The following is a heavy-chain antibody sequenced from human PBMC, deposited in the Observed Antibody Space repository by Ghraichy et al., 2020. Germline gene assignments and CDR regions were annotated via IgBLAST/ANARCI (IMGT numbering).Heavy chain of an antibody. Sequence: SCAASGFTFSSHSMNWVRQAPGKGLEWISYITGNSNTIYYADSVKGRFTVSRDNAKNSLYLQMNSLRDDDTAMYYCAREYSHFDYWGQGTLVTVSS. CDR2: ITGNSNTI. CDR1: GFTFSSHS. D-gene: IGHD4-11*01. V-gene: IGHV3-48*02. J-gene: IGHJ4*02. CDR3: AREYSHFDY.